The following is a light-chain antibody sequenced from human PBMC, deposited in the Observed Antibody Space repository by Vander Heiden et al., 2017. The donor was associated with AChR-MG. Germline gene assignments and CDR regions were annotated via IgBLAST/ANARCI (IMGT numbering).Light chain of an antibody. V-gene: IGKV3-20*01. CDR1: QSVSSSY. Sequence: IVLTQSPGTLSLSPGERATLSCRASQSVSSSYLDWYQQKPGQAPRLLIYGASSRANGIPDRFSGSGSGTDFTLTISRLEPEDFAVYYWQQDGSPLTFGGGTKVEIK. J-gene: IGKJ4*01. CDR2: GAS. CDR3: QQDGSPLT.